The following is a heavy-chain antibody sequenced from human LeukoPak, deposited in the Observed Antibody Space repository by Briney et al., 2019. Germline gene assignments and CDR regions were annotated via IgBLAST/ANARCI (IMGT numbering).Heavy chain of an antibody. CDR3: AREERYYMDV. Sequence: ASVKVSCKASGYTFTGYYMHWVRQAPGQGLEWMGWIDTNTGNPTYAQGFTGRFVFSLDTSVSTAYLQIRSLKAEDTAVYYCAREERYYMDVWGKGTTVTVSS. J-gene: IGHJ6*03. V-gene: IGHV7-4-1*02. CDR1: GYTFTGYY. CDR2: IDTNTGNP.